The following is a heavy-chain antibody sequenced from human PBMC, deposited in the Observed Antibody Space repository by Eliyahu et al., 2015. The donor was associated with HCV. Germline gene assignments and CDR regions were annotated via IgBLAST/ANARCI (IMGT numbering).Heavy chain of an antibody. J-gene: IGHJ4*02. CDR3: AKDMGPTVVEPFDY. CDR2: ISWNSGSI. D-gene: IGHD3-22*01. V-gene: IGHV3-9*01. CDR1: GFXFXXYA. Sequence: EVQLVESGGGLVQPGRSLRLSCAASGFXFXXYAMHWVRQAPGKGLEWVSGISWNSGSIGXADSVKGRFTISRDNAKNSLYLQMNSLRAEDTALYYCAKDMGPTVVEPFDYWGQGTLVTVSS.